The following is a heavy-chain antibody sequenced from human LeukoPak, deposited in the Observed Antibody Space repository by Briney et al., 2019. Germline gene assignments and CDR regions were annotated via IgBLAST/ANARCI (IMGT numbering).Heavy chain of an antibody. V-gene: IGHV3-49*03. Sequence: PGGSLRLSRTISGFTFRDYAMNWFRQAPGKGLEWIGFIRSNLYGGTTEYAASVKGRFTISRDDSKSIAYLQMNSLKTEDTAVYYCTRDTLAGYGMDVWGQGTTVSVSS. CDR1: GFTFRDYA. CDR3: TRDTLAGYGMDV. J-gene: IGHJ6*02. CDR2: IRSNLYGGTT.